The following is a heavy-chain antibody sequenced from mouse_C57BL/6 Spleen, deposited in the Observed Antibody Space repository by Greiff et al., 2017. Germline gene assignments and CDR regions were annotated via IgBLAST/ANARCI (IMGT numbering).Heavy chain of an antibody. V-gene: IGHV1-69*01. CDR2: IDPSDSYT. Sequence: QVQLQQPGAELVMPGASVKLSCKASGYTFTSYWMHWVKQRPGQGLEWIGEIDPSDSYTNYNQKFKGKSTLTVDKSSSTAYMQLSSLTSEDSAVYYCARRGVDYWGQGTSVTVSS. CDR1: GYTFTSYW. CDR3: ARRGVDY. J-gene: IGHJ4*01.